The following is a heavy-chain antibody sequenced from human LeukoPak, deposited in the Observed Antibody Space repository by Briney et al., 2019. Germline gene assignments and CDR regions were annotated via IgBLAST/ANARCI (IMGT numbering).Heavy chain of an antibody. V-gene: IGHV3-30*18. CDR1: GXXFXXYG. J-gene: IGHJ4*02. Sequence: GRSLRLSCAAXGXXFXXYGMXXXRXAPGXGLEWVAFISSDGTKRXYAXSVKGRFTISRDNSKNTLFLQMNRLSAEDAAVYYXXKTIPSDDGVIDYWGQGTLVTVSS. CDR2: ISSDGTKR. CDR3: XKTIPSDDGVIDY. D-gene: IGHD1-1*01.